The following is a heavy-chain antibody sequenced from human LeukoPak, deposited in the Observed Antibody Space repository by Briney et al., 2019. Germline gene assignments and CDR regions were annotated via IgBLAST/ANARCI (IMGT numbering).Heavy chain of an antibody. CDR2: INPSGTRT. Sequence: ASVKVSCKASGYSLTNYFMHWVRQAPGQGLEWMGLINPSGTRTSYVQKFQGRVIMTRDTSTRTVYMEMSSLRSEDTAVYYCASELSGDGDVFDVWGQGTKVTVSS. V-gene: IGHV1-46*03. J-gene: IGHJ3*01. D-gene: IGHD3-10*01. CDR3: ASELSGDGDVFDV. CDR1: GYSLTNYF.